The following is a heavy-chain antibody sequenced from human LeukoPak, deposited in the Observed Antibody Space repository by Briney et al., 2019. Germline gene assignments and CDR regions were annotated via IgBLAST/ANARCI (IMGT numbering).Heavy chain of an antibody. CDR1: GGSISSSSYY. V-gene: IGHV4-39*07. Sequence: SETLSLTCTVSGGSISSSSYYWGWIRQPPGKGLEWVGSIYYSGSTYYNPSLKSRVTISVDTSKNQFSLKLNSVTAADTAVYYCARVGYSDYYDSSGYPLWGQGTLVTVSS. CDR2: IYYSGST. J-gene: IGHJ4*02. CDR3: ARVGYSDYYDSSGYPL. D-gene: IGHD3-22*01.